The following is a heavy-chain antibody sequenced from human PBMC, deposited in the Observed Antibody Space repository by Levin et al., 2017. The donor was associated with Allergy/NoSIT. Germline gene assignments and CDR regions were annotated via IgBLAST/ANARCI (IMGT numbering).Heavy chain of an antibody. CDR1: GGSFRDYY. V-gene: IGHV4-34*01. Sequence: SQTLSLTCAVYGGSFRDYYWAWIRQPPGKGLEWIGEIDHSGRTNYSPSLKSRVTISVDTSKNQFSLKLSSVTAADTALYYCARSVAGTDYWGQGTLVTVSS. D-gene: IGHD6-19*01. CDR3: ARSVAGTDY. J-gene: IGHJ4*02. CDR2: IDHSGRT.